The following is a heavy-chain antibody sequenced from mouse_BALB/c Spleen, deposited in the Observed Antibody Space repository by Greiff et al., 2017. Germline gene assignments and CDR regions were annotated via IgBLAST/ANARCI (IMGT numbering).Heavy chain of an antibody. D-gene: IGHD2-4*01. J-gene: IGHJ4*01. Sequence: VKLMESGAELVKPGASVKLSCKASGYTFTSYYMYWVKQRPGQGLEWIGEINPSNGGTNFNEKFKSKATLTVDKSSSTAYMQLSSLTSEDSAVYYCTSSTMITTRFLYYYAMDYWGQGTSVTVSS. CDR3: TSSTMITTRFLYYYAMDY. CDR1: GYTFTSYY. CDR2: INPSNGGT. V-gene: IGHV1S81*02.